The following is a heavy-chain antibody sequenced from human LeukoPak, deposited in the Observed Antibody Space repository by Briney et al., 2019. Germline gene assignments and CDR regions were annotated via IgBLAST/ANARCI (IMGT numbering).Heavy chain of an antibody. Sequence: SETLSLTCTVSGGSISSYYWSWIRQPPGKGLEWIGYIYYSGNTNYNPSLKSRITMSVDTSKNHFSLRLSSVTAADTAVYYCARSRRGSPFDYWGQGTLVTVSS. CDR2: IYYSGNT. V-gene: IGHV4-59*01. CDR3: ARSRRGSPFDY. J-gene: IGHJ4*02. CDR1: GGSISSYY. D-gene: IGHD3-10*01.